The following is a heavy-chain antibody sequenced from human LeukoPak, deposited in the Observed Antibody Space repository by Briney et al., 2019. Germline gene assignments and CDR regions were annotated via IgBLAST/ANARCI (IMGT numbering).Heavy chain of an antibody. CDR3: AREEVSLFGSNWFDP. CDR2: VNTNTGNP. J-gene: IGHJ5*02. CDR1: GYTFTSYA. D-gene: IGHD2-21*01. V-gene: IGHV7-4-1*02. Sequence: ASVKVSCKASGYTFTSYAMNWVRQAPGQGLEWMGWVNTNTGNPTYAQGFTGRFVFSLDTSVSTAYLQISSLKAEDTAVYYCAREEVSLFGSNWFDPWGQGTLVTVSS.